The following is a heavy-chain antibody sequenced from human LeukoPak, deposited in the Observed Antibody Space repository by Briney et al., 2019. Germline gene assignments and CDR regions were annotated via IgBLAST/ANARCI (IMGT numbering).Heavy chain of an antibody. J-gene: IGHJ4*02. D-gene: IGHD6-13*01. V-gene: IGHV3-30*18. CDR1: GSTFSSYG. Sequence: GGSLRLSCAASGSTFSSYGMHWVRQAPGKGLEWVAVISYDGSNKYYADSVKGRFTISRDNSKNSLCLQMKSLRTEDTALYYCAKDIKMTAAGLIDYWGRGTLVTVSS. CDR2: ISYDGSNK. CDR3: AKDIKMTAAGLIDY.